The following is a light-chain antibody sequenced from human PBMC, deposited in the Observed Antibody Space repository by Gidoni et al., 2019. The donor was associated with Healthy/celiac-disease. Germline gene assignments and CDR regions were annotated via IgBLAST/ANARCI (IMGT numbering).Light chain of an antibody. CDR3: QQYNKWPRGT. CDR2: GAS. J-gene: IGKJ4*01. V-gene: IGKV3-15*01. Sequence: EIVLTQSPATLSVSPGERATLSCKASQSVSSNLAWYQQKPGQAPRLLIYGASTRDTGIPARFSGSGSGTEFTLTISSLQSEDFAVYYCQQYNKWPRGTFXGXTKVEIK. CDR1: QSVSSN.